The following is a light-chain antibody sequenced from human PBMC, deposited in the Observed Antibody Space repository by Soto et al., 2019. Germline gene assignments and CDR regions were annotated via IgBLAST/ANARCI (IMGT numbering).Light chain of an antibody. V-gene: IGKV1-9*01. CDR2: EVS. Sequence: DIQMTQSPSTLSASVGDRVTITCRASQGVSSHLAWHQQKPGKAPKLLIYEVSTLQSGVPPRFSGSGSGTDFTLTISSLQPEDFATYYCQQYNSYSRTFGQGTKVDIK. J-gene: IGKJ1*01. CDR1: QGVSSH. CDR3: QQYNSYSRT.